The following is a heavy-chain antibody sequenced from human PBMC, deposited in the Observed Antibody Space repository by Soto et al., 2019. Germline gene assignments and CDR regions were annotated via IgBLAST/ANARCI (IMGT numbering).Heavy chain of an antibody. D-gene: IGHD4-17*01. V-gene: IGHV4-59*01. Sequence: PSETLSLTCTVSGGSISSYYWSWIRQPPGKGLEWIGYIYYSGSTNYNPSLKSRVTISVDTSKNQFSLKLSSVTAADTAVYYCASSHMTTVTTYYYYYGMDVWGQGTTVTVSS. CDR1: GGSISSYY. CDR3: ASSHMTTVTTYYYYYGMDV. CDR2: IYYSGST. J-gene: IGHJ6*02.